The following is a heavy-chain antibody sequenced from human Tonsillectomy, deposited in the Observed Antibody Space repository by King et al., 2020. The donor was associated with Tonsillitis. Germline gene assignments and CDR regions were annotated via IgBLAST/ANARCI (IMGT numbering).Heavy chain of an antibody. CDR3: ARIYYFGSGSYPNLFYDY. D-gene: IGHD3-10*01. Sequence: QFTLKESGPALVKPTQTLTLTCTFSGFSLSTSGMCVSWIRQPPGKALEWLARIDWDDDKYYSTSLKTRLTISKDTSKNQVVLTMTNMDPVDTATYYCARIYYFGSGSYPNLFYDYWGQGILVTVSS. J-gene: IGHJ4*02. V-gene: IGHV2-70*15. CDR2: IDWDDDK. CDR1: GFSLSTSGMC.